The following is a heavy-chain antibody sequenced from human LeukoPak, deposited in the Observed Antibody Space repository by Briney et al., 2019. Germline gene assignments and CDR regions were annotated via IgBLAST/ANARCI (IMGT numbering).Heavy chain of an antibody. Sequence: SQTLSLTCAISGDSVSSNSAAWNWIRQSPSRGLERLGRTYYRSKWYNDYAVSVKSRITINPDTSKNQFSLQLNSVTPEDTAVYYCASSGGSYSHRGFDYWGQGTLVTVSS. J-gene: IGHJ4*02. CDR2: TYYRSKWYN. V-gene: IGHV6-1*01. CDR1: GDSVSSNSAA. CDR3: ASSGGSYSHRGFDY. D-gene: IGHD1-26*01.